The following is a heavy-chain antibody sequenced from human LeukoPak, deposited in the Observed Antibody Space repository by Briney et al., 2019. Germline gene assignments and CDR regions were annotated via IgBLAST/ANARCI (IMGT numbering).Heavy chain of an antibody. J-gene: IGHJ5*02. V-gene: IGHV4-31*03. Sequence: SQTLSLTCTVSGGSISSGGYYWSWIRQHPGKGLEWIGYIYYSGSTNYNPSLKSRVTMSVDTSKNQFSLKLSSVTAADTAVYYCAREGYCSGGTCLNWFDPWGQGTLVTVSS. CDR2: IYYSGST. CDR1: GGSISSGGYY. D-gene: IGHD2-15*01. CDR3: AREGYCSGGTCLNWFDP.